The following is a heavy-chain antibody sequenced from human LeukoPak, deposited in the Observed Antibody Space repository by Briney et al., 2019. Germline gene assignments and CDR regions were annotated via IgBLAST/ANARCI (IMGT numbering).Heavy chain of an antibody. V-gene: IGHV3-30*18. CDR3: AKDRRGYYDSSGYSSFDY. Sequence: AGRSLRLSCAASGFTFSSYGMHWVRQAPGKGLEWVAVISYDGSTKYYTNSVKGRFTISRDNSKNTLYLQMNSLRAEDTAVYYCAKDRRGYYDSSGYSSFDYWGQGTLVTVSS. J-gene: IGHJ4*02. CDR1: GFTFSSYG. D-gene: IGHD3-22*01. CDR2: ISYDGSTK.